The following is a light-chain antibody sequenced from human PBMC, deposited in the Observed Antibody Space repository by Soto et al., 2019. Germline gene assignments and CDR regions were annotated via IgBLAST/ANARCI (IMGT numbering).Light chain of an antibody. Sequence: DIQMTQSQSSLSASVGERVTITCRASQGISNYLAWYQQKPGKVPKLLIYAASTLQSAVPSRFSGSGSGTEFTLTISSLQPEDVATYYCQKYNSARLTFGGGTKVEIK. J-gene: IGKJ4*01. CDR2: AAS. CDR3: QKYNSARLT. CDR1: QGISNY. V-gene: IGKV1-27*01.